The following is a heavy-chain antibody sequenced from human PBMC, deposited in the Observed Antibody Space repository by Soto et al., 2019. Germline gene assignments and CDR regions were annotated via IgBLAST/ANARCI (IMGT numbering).Heavy chain of an antibody. CDR3: AREFPYYVRSDRSLDY. CDR1: GDSVSGNSAA. J-gene: IGHJ4*02. Sequence: SQTLSLTCAISGDSVSGNSAAWNWIRQSPSRGLEWLGRTYYRSRWYNDYAVSVKSRITVTPDTSKNQFSLHLNSVTPEDTAVYYCAREFPYYVRSDRSLDYWGQAALVT. V-gene: IGHV6-1*01. D-gene: IGHD3-16*01. CDR2: TYYRSRWYN.